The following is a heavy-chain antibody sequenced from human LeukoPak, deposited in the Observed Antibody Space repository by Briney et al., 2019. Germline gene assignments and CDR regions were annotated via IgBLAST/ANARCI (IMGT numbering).Heavy chain of an antibody. CDR3: ARVLMTPHFDY. CDR1: GFTFSSYW. J-gene: IGHJ4*02. CDR2: IKQDGSEI. Sequence: PGGSLRLSCAASGFTFSSYWMSWVRQAPGKGPEGVANIKQDGSEIYYVDSVKGRFTISRDNAKNSLYLQMNSLRAEDTAVYYCARVLMTPHFDYWGQGTLVTVSS. V-gene: IGHV3-7*01. D-gene: IGHD3-16*01.